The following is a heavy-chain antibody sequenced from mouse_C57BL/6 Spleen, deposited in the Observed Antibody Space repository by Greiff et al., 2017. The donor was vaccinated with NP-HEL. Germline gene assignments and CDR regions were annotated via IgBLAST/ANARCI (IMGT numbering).Heavy chain of an antibody. V-gene: IGHV1-81*01. CDR3: EGADYDDYYYAMDY. CDR2: IYPRSGNT. Sequence: QVQLQQSGAELARPGASVKLSCKASGYTFTSYGISWVKQRTGQGLEWIGEIYPRSGNTYYNEKFKGKATLTADKSSSTAYMELRSLTSEDSAVYFCEGADYDDYYYAMDYWGQGTSVTVSS. D-gene: IGHD2-4*01. CDR1: GYTFTSYG. J-gene: IGHJ4*01.